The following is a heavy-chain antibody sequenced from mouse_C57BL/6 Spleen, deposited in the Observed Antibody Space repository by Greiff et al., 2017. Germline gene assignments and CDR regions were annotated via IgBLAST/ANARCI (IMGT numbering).Heavy chain of an antibody. CDR3: ASGGLRRSLGY. CDR1: GYTFTSYW. J-gene: IGHJ2*01. V-gene: IGHV1-61*01. Sequence: QVQLQQPGAELVRPGSSVKLSCKASGYTFTSYWMDWVKQRPGQGLEWIGNIYPSDSETHYNQKFKDKATLTVDKSSSTAYMQLSSLTSEDSAVYYCASGGLRRSLGYWGQGTTLTVSS. D-gene: IGHD2-4*01. CDR2: IYPSDSET.